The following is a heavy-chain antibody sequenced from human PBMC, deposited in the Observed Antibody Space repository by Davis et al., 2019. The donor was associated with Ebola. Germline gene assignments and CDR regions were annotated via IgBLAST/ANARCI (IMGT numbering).Heavy chain of an antibody. Sequence: AASVKVSCKASGYTFTSYDINWVRQAPAQRLEWMGWINAGNGNTKYSQKFQGRVTITRDTSASTAYMELSSLRSEDTAVYYCARDPWFRELLSHLHAFYYYYGMDVWGQGTTVTVSS. J-gene: IGHJ6*02. CDR1: GYTFTSYD. CDR2: INAGNGNT. D-gene: IGHD3-10*01. CDR3: ARDPWFRELLSHLHAFYYYYGMDV. V-gene: IGHV1-3*01.